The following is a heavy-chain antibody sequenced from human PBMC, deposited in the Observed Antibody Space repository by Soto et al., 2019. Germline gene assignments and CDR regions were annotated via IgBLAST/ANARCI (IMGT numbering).Heavy chain of an antibody. CDR2: IDYTGNT. Sequence: SEILSLTCTVSGGSISSSSYYWGCIRQPPGKGLEWIASIDYTGNTFCNPSLTSRVTISVDTSKNQFSLKVTSVTAADTAVYYCARINKGYGTDSWGQGTLVTVSS. D-gene: IGHD5-18*01. J-gene: IGHJ4*02. V-gene: IGHV4-39*01. CDR1: GGSISSSSYY. CDR3: ARINKGYGTDS.